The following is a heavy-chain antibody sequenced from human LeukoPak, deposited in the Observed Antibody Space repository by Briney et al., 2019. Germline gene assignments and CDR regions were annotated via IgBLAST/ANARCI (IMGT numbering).Heavy chain of an antibody. D-gene: IGHD4-11*01. Sequence: ASVKVSCKASGYTFTSYGISWVRQAPGQGLEWMGWISACNGNTNYAQKLQGRVTMTTDTSTSTAYMELRSLRSDDTAVYYCARTYSNYVFNWFDPWGQGTLVTVSS. CDR3: ARTYSNYVFNWFDP. CDR1: GYTFTSYG. CDR2: ISACNGNT. V-gene: IGHV1-18*01. J-gene: IGHJ5*02.